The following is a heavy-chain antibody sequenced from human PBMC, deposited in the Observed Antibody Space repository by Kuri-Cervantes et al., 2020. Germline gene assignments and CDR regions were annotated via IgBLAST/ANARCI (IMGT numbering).Heavy chain of an antibody. CDR3: ARVSSGVDY. D-gene: IGHD6-19*01. V-gene: IGHV4-39*07. CDR2: IYHSGST. Sequence: GSLRLSCTVSGGSISSGDYYWSWVRQPPGKGLEWIGSIYHSGSTYYNPSLKSRVTISVDTSKNQFSLKLSSVTAADTAVYYCARVSSGVDYWGQGTLVTVSS. J-gene: IGHJ4*02. CDR1: GGSISSGDYY.